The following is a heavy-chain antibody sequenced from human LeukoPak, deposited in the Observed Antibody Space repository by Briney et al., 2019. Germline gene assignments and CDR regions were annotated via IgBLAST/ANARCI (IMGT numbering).Heavy chain of an antibody. CDR2: IWYDGSKT. CDR3: AAPAGAANWLDP. Sequence: PGGSLRLSCVATGITFSRYGMHWVRQAPGKGLEWVAFIWYDGSKTYYGDSVKGRVTISRDNSKNTVYLQMSTLRADDTAVYYCAAPAGAANWLDPWGQGTLVTVSS. J-gene: IGHJ5*02. D-gene: IGHD1-26*01. CDR1: GITFSRYG. V-gene: IGHV3-30*02.